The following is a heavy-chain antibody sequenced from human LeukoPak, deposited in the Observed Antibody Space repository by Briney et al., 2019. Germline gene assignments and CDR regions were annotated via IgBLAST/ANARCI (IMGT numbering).Heavy chain of an antibody. J-gene: IGHJ5*02. V-gene: IGHV4-59*08. D-gene: IGHD2-15*01. CDR3: ARLVTTSGGYCSGGSCRGWFDP. CDR1: GGSISSYY. Sequence: SETLSLTCTVSGGSISSYYWSWIRQPPGKGLEWIGYIYYSGSTNYNPSLKSRVTISVDTSKNQFSLKLSSVTAADTAVYYCARLVTTSGGYCSGGSCRGWFDPWGQGTLATVSS. CDR2: IYYSGST.